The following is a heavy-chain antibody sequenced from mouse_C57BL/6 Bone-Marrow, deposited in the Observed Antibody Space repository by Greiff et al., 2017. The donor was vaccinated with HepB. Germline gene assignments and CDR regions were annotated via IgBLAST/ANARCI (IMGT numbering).Heavy chain of an antibody. J-gene: IGHJ3*01. Sequence: VQLQQSGAELARPGASVKMSCKASGYTFTSYTMHWVKQRPGQGLEWIGYINPSSGYTKYNQKFKDKATLTADKSSSTAYMQLSSLTSEDSAVYYCARIPSITTVVGGFAYWGQGTLVTVSA. CDR3: ARIPSITTVVGGFAY. CDR2: INPSSGYT. V-gene: IGHV1-4*01. CDR1: GYTFTSYT. D-gene: IGHD1-1*01.